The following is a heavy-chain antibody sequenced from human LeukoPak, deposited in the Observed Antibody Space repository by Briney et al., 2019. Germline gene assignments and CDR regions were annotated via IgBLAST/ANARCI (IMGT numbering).Heavy chain of an antibody. Sequence: GGSLRLSCAASGFTFSSYAMSWVRQAPGKGLEWVSVISGSGGITYYADSVKGRFTISRDNSKNTLYLQMNSLRAEDTAVYYCARSSTIFGVVNYGMDVWGQGTTVTVSS. CDR2: ISGSGGIT. CDR3: ARSSTIFGVVNYGMDV. V-gene: IGHV3-23*01. D-gene: IGHD3-3*01. J-gene: IGHJ6*02. CDR1: GFTFSSYA.